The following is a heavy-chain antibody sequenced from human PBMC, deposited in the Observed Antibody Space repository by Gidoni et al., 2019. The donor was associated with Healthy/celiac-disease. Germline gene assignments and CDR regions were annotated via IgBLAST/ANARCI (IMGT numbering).Heavy chain of an antibody. CDR1: GGTFSSYA. V-gene: IGHV1-69*01. D-gene: IGHD2-2*02. CDR2: IIPIFGTA. CDR3: ARGYCSSTSCYRYYFDY. Sequence: QVQLVQSGAEVKKPGSSVKVSCKASGGTFSSYAISWVRQAPGQGLEWMGGIIPIFGTANYAQKFQGRVTITADESTSTAYMELSSLRSEDTAVYYCARGYCSSTSCYRYYFDYWGQGTLVTVSS. J-gene: IGHJ4*02.